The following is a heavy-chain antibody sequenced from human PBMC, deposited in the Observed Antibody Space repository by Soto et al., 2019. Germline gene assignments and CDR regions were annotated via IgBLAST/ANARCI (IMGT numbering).Heavy chain of an antibody. V-gene: IGHV4-59*08. Sequence: SETLSLTCTVSGGSISSYYWSWIRQPPGKGLEWIGYIYYSGSTNYNPSLKSRVTISVDTSKNQFSLKLSSVTAADTAVYYCARLRGSSWSYYFDYWGQGTLVTVSS. CDR2: IYYSGST. J-gene: IGHJ4*02. CDR3: ARLRGSSWSYYFDY. D-gene: IGHD6-13*01. CDR1: GGSISSYY.